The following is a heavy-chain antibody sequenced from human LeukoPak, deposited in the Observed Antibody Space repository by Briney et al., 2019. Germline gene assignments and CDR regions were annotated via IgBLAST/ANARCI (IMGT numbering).Heavy chain of an antibody. CDR3: ARGGTDSSDYYWGFYYFDY. Sequence: SETLSLTCAVYGGSFSGYYWTWLRQIPGKGLEWIGQINHSGGAIYNPSLKSRLTISVATSTNQFSLELSSVTAADTAMYYCARGGTDSSDYYWGFYYFDYWGRGTLVTVSS. CDR2: INHSGGA. CDR1: GGSFSGYY. J-gene: IGHJ4*02. V-gene: IGHV4-34*01. D-gene: IGHD3-22*01.